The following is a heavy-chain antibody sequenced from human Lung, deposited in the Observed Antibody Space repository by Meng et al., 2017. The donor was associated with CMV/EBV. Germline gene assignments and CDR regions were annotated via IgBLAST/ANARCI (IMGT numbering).Heavy chain of an antibody. D-gene: IGHD3-16*01. CDR1: GFIFKRYA. CDR2: IDVDGESK. CDR3: VRGQDGARDGVWVV. J-gene: IGHJ4*02. V-gene: IGHV3-30*09. Sequence: SCVASGFIFKRYAMHWLRQAPGKGLEWVSVIDVDGESKYYADTVKGRFAVFRDKSKNTVDLQMNSLRVEDTAVYYCVRGQDGARDGVWVVGGQGTXVTVSS.